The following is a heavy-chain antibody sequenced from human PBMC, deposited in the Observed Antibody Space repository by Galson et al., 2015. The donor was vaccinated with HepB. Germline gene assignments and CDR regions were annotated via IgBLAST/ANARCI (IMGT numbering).Heavy chain of an antibody. CDR2: INPNSGGT. V-gene: IGHV1-2*02. D-gene: IGHD1-26*01. CDR1: GYTFSGYY. J-gene: IGHJ6*02. Sequence: SVKVSCKASGYTFSGYYMHWVRQAPGQGLEWMGWINPNSGGTNYAQKFHGRVPMTRDTSISTAYMELSRLRSDDTALYYCARVIVGATFYYYGMDVWGQGTTVTVSS. CDR3: ARVIVGATFYYYGMDV.